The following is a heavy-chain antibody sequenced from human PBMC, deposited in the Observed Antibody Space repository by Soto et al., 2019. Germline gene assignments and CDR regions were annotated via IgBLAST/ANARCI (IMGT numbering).Heavy chain of an antibody. J-gene: IGHJ6*02. CDR1: GGSISSGGYY. CDR2: IYYSGST. D-gene: IGHD2-2*01. CDR3: ARDHTISPGMDV. Sequence: SETLSLTCTVSGGSISSGGYYWSWIRQHPGKGLEWIGYIYYSGSTYYNPSLKSRVTISVDTSKNQFSLKLSPVTAADTAVYYCARDHTISPGMDVWGQGTTVTVSS. V-gene: IGHV4-31*03.